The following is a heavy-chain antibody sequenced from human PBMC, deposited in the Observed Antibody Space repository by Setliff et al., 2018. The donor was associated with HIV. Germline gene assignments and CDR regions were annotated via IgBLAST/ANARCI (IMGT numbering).Heavy chain of an antibody. D-gene: IGHD3-3*01. CDR2: IYYSGST. V-gene: IGHV4-39*07. CDR1: GGSISSSSYY. Sequence: SETLSLTCTVSGGSISSSSYYWGWIRQPPGKGLEWIGSIYYSGSTYYTPSLQSRVTISVDTAKSQFSLKLSSVTAADTAVYYRAIGAPWSGFLYRGQGPLVTVSS. CDR3: AIGAPWSGFLY. J-gene: IGHJ4*02.